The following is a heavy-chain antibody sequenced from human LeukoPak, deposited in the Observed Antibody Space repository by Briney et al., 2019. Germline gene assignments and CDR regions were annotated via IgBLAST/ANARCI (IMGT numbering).Heavy chain of an antibody. CDR3: ARVIPWDGYNPYYFDY. V-gene: IGHV1-8*03. Sequence: ASVKVSCKASGYTFTSYDINWVRHATGPRLEWMGWMNPNSGNTGYAQKFQGRVTITTNTSISTAFMELSSSRSEDTAVYYCARVIPWDGYNPYYFDYWGQGTLVTVSS. CDR1: GYTFTSYD. CDR2: MNPNSGNT. J-gene: IGHJ4*02. D-gene: IGHD5-24*01.